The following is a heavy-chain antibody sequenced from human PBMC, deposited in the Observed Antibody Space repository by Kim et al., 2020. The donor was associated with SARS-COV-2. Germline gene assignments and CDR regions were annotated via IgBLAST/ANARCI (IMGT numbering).Heavy chain of an antibody. CDR3: ARGGLFPTSHFGY. J-gene: IGHJ4*01. CDR2: IYYTGNTY. Sequence: SETLSLTCTVSGGSFSSDPYYWSWIRQPPGKCLEWIGSIYYTGNTYYNNPSLKSRVNVSIDTSKKQFFLNLTSVTAADTAVYFCARGGLFPTSHFGYWG. CDR1: GGSFSSDPYY. V-gene: IGHV4-31*03.